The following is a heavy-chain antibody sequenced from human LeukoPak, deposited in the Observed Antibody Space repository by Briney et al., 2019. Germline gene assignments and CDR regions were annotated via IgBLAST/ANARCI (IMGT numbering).Heavy chain of an antibody. D-gene: IGHD1-26*01. Sequence: GGSLRLSCAASGFTFRSYAMSWVRQAPGKGLEWVSAISGSGGSTYYADSVKGRFTISRDKSKNTLYPQMNSLRAEDTAVYYCAKPSGSDPVDYWGQGTLVTVSS. CDR3: AKPSGSDPVDY. CDR2: ISGSGGST. CDR1: GFTFRSYA. V-gene: IGHV3-23*01. J-gene: IGHJ4*02.